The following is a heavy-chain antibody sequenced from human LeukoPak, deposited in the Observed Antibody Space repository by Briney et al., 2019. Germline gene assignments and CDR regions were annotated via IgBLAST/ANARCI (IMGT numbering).Heavy chain of an antibody. J-gene: IGHJ1*01. CDR1: GFTFSSHW. CDR2: INTDGSGT. D-gene: IGHD6-13*01. Sequence: GGSLRLSCAASGFTFSSHWMHWVRQAPGKGLVWVSRINTDGSGTDYADSVKGRFTISRDNAKNTLYLQMNSLRAEDTAVYYCAKEGAERISSCIQHWGQGTLVTVSS. CDR3: AKEGAERISSCIQH. V-gene: IGHV3-74*01.